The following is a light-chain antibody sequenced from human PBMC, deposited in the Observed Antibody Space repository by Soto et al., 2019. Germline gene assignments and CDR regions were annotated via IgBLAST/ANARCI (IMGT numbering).Light chain of an antibody. CDR2: GAS. V-gene: IGKV3-15*01. J-gene: IGKJ2*01. CDR3: QQYDNWPPYT. CDR1: QSVSSN. Sequence: EIVMTQSPATLSVSPRERATLSCRASQSVSSNLAWYQQKPGQAPRLLFYGASTRATGIPARFSGSGSGTEFTLTISSLQSEDFAVYYCQQYDNWPPYTFGQGTKLQIK.